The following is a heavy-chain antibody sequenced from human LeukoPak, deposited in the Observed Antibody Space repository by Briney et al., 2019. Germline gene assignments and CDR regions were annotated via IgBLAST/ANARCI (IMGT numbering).Heavy chain of an antibody. CDR2: ISGSGGST. CDR3: ARELDPYCGGDCYPKTFDY. V-gene: IGHV3-23*01. J-gene: IGHJ4*02. Sequence: GGSLRLSCAASGFTFSSYAMSWVRQAPGKGLEWVSAISGSGGSTYYADSVKGRFTISRDNAKNSLYLQMNSLRAEDTAVYYCARELDPYCGGDCYPKTFDYWGQGTLVTVSS. CDR1: GFTFSSYA. D-gene: IGHD2-21*02.